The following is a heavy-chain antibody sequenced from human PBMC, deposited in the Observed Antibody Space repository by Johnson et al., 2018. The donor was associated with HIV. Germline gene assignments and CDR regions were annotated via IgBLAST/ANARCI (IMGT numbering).Heavy chain of an antibody. CDR3: ARAYSSSWYRDDAFDI. D-gene: IGHD6-13*01. V-gene: IGHV3-53*05. J-gene: IGHJ3*02. CDR1: GFAVSNNY. CDR2: IYSSGSA. Sequence: VQLVETGGGLIQPGGSLRLSCAVSGFAVSNNYMSWVRQAPGQGLEWVSVIYSSGSAYNADSMKGRFTISSDNSKNTLYRQMNSLRAEDTAVYYCARAYSSSWYRDDAFDIWGQGTMVTVFS.